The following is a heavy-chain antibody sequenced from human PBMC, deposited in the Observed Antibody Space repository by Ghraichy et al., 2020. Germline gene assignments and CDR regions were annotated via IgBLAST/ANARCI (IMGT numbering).Heavy chain of an antibody. CDR2: IYYSGST. CDR3: ARGSYCTNGVCGVDAFDI. V-gene: IGHV4-59*01. CDR1: GGSISSYY. D-gene: IGHD2-8*01. J-gene: IGHJ3*02. Sequence: SETLSLTCTVSGGSISSYYWSWIRQPPGKGLEWIGYIYYSGSTNYNPSLKSRVTISVDTSKNQFSLKLSSVTAADTAVYYCARGSYCTNGVCGVDAFDIWGQGTMVTVSS.